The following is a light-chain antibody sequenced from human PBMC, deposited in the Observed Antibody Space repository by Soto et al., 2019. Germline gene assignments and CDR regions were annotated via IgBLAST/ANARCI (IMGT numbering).Light chain of an antibody. V-gene: IGKV1-39*01. Sequence: DIQMTQSPSSLSASVGDSVTITCRASQNIREYLNWYQQKPGKAPKLLLYGASSLQSGVPSRFSGGGSGTDFTLTISSLQPEDFATYYCQQTDTTPFTFGPGTRVDFK. J-gene: IGKJ3*01. CDR3: QQTDTTPFT. CDR1: QNIREY. CDR2: GAS.